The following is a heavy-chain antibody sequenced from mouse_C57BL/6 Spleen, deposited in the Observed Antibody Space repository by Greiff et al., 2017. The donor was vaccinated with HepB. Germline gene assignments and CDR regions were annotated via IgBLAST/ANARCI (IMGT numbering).Heavy chain of an antibody. CDR2: IYPSDSET. Sequence: QVQLQQPGAELVRPGSSVKLSCKASGYTFTSYWMDWVKQRPGQGLEWIGNIYPSDSETHYNQKFKDKATLTVDKSSSTAYMQLSSLTSEDSAVYYCATFTTGYFDVWGTGTTVTVSS. J-gene: IGHJ1*03. CDR3: ATFTTGYFDV. CDR1: GYTFTSYW. D-gene: IGHD1-1*01. V-gene: IGHV1-61*01.